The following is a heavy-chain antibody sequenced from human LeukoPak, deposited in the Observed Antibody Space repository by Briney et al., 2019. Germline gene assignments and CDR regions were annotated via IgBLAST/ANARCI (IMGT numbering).Heavy chain of an antibody. D-gene: IGHD3-10*02. CDR3: AELGITMIGGV. Sequence: LPGGSLRLSCVASGFAFSSYAMNWVRQAPGKGLEWVSYIGSNFETIYADSVKGRFTISRDNAKNSLYLQMNSLRAEDTAVYYCAELGITMIGGVWGKGTTVTISS. V-gene: IGHV3-48*04. CDR1: GFAFSSYA. J-gene: IGHJ6*04. CDR2: IGSNFETI.